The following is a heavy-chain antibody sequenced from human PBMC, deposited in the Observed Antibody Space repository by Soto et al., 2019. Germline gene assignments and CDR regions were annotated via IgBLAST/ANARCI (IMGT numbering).Heavy chain of an antibody. Sequence: EVQLLASGGGLVQPGGSLRLSCAASGFTFSSYAMNWVRQAPGKGREWVSTISGSGSSTYYAASVKGRFTISRDISKNTVYLPMNSLTAEDTAIYFCAKSRGDIWTTYFFDSWGQGALVTVSS. CDR3: AKSRGDIWTTYFFDS. V-gene: IGHV3-23*01. D-gene: IGHD4-4*01. J-gene: IGHJ4*02. CDR1: GFTFSSYA. CDR2: ISGSGSST.